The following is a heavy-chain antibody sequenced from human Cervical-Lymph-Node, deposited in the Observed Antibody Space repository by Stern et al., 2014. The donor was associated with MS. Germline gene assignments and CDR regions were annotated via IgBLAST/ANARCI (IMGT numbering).Heavy chain of an antibody. CDR1: GFIFDDFA. CDR2: ISWNSGNI. Sequence: VQLLQSGGGLLQPGRSLRLSCAASGFIFDDFAMHWVRQVPGKGLEWVSGISWNSGNIGYADSVKGRFTISRDNAKNSLYLQMNSLRAEDTALYYCTKDIQAHYFYAMDVWGQGTTVTVSS. J-gene: IGHJ6*02. D-gene: IGHD6-6*01. CDR3: TKDIQAHYFYAMDV. V-gene: IGHV3-9*01.